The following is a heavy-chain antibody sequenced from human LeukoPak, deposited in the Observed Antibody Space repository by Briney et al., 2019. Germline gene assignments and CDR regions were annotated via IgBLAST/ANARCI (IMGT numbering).Heavy chain of an antibody. CDR3: ASSRLVVGIDY. J-gene: IGHJ4*02. D-gene: IGHD3-22*01. CDR1: GFTFSSYS. CDR2: ISSSSSYI. V-gene: IGHV3-21*01. Sequence: PGGSLRISCAASGFTFSSYSMNWVRQAPGKGLEWVSSISSSSSYIYYADSVKGRFTISRDNAKNSLYLQMNSLRAEDTAVYYCASSRLVVGIDYWGQGTLVTVSS.